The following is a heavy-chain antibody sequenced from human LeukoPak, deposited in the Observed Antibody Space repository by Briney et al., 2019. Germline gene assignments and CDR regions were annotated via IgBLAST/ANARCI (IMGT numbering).Heavy chain of an antibody. J-gene: IGHJ5*02. Sequence: QPGTSLRLSCATSGFNFGNYGFHWVRQAPGKGLEWVAVIWSDATKTDYGDSKTDYADSVKGRFTVSRDKSKTTVNLQMNSLRDEDTAVYYCTRDDDTSGHFGRLSWGQGTLVTVSS. CDR3: TRDDDTSGHFGRLS. D-gene: IGHD3/OR15-3a*01. CDR1: GFNFGNYG. V-gene: IGHV3-33*01. CDR2: IWSDATKTDYGDSKT.